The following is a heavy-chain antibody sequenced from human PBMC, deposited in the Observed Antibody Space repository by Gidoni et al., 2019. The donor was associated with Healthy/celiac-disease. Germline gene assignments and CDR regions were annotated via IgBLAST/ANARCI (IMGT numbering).Heavy chain of an antibody. CDR1: GGSISSYY. J-gene: IGHJ6*02. D-gene: IGHD3-3*01. V-gene: IGHV4-59*01. CDR3: ARDASDFWSGYRYGMDV. CDR2: IYYRGST. Sequence: QMQLQESGTRLVKPSETLSLTCTVSGGSISSYYWSWLRQTPGKGLEWIGYIYYRGSTNYNPSLKSRVTISVDTSKNQFSLKLSSVTAADTAVYYCARDASDFWSGYRYGMDVWGQGTTVTVSS.